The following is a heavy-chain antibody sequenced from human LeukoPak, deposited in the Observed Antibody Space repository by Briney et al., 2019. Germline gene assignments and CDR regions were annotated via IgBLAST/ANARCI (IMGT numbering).Heavy chain of an antibody. CDR3: ATRNYDFWSGYSGHAFDI. J-gene: IGHJ3*02. CDR1: GGSISSYY. CDR2: ISTSGST. V-gene: IGHV4-4*07. Sequence: SETLSLTCTVSGGSISSYYWSWIRQPAGKGLEWIGRISTSGSTNYNPSLKSRVTMSVDTSKNQFSLKLSSVTAADTAVYYCATRNYDFWSGYSGHAFDIWGQGTMVTVSS. D-gene: IGHD3-3*01.